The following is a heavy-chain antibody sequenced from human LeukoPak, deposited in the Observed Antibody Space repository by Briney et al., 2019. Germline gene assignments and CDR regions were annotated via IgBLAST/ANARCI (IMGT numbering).Heavy chain of an antibody. CDR2: IYSGGST. V-gene: IGHV3-66*01. CDR3: ATERPVY. D-gene: IGHD2-2*01. J-gene: IGHJ4*02. Sequence: GRSLRLSCTASEFNVTRNYITWVRQAPGKGLEWLSVIYSGGSTYYADSVKGRFIISRNNSKNTLYLQMNSLRVEDTAVYYCATERPVYWGQGTLVTVSS. CDR1: EFNVTRNY.